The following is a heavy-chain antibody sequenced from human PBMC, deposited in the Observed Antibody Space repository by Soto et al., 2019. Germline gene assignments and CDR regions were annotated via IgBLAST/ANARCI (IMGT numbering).Heavy chain of an antibody. CDR2: LYSDGTT. Sequence: EVQLVESGGGLAQPGGSLRLSCAASGLTVSNSYMNWVRQAPGEGLEWVSILYSDGTTYYADSVKGRFTISRDNSKNTLYLQMHSLRADDTAVYYCARDTTVTTPTYFASWGQGTLVIVSS. D-gene: IGHD4-17*01. CDR1: GLTVSNSY. J-gene: IGHJ4*02. V-gene: IGHV3-66*01. CDR3: ARDTTVTTPTYFAS.